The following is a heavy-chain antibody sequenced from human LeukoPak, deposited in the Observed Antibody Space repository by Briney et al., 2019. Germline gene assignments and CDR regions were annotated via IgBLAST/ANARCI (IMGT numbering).Heavy chain of an antibody. CDR3: AKRGSGWYEDYYYYMDV. CDR1: GFTFSSYG. V-gene: IGHV3-30*18. J-gene: IGHJ6*03. CDR2: ISYDGSNK. Sequence: GRSLRLSCAASGFTFSSYGMHWVRQAPGKGLEWVAVISYDGSNKYYADSVKGRFTISRDNSKNTLYLQMNSLRAEDTAVYYCAKRGSGWYEDYYYYMDVWGKGTTVTISS. D-gene: IGHD6-19*01.